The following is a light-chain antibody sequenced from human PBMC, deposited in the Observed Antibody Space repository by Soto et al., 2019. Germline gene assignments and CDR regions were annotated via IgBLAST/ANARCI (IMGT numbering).Light chain of an antibody. Sequence: EIVLTQSPGTLSLSPGGRATLSCRASRSVSSSFLAWYQQKPGQAPRLLIYGASSRATGIPDRFSGSGSGTDFTLTISRLAPEDFAVYYCQQYGSSPPLTFGGGTKVEIK. CDR1: RSVSSSF. V-gene: IGKV3-20*01. CDR2: GAS. J-gene: IGKJ4*01. CDR3: QQYGSSPPLT.